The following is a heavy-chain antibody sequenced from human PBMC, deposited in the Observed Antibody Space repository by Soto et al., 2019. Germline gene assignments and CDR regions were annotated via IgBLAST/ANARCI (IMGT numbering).Heavy chain of an antibody. CDR3: ARARLYSSTFDY. CDR2: ISYDGSNK. CDR1: GFTFSSYA. J-gene: IGHJ4*02. V-gene: IGHV3-30-3*01. Sequence: GGSLRLSCAASGFTFSSYAMHWVRQAPGKGLEWVAVISYDGSNKYYADSVKGRFTISRDNSKNTLYLQMNSLRAEDTAVYYCARARLYSSTFDYWGQGTLVTVSS. D-gene: IGHD6-13*01.